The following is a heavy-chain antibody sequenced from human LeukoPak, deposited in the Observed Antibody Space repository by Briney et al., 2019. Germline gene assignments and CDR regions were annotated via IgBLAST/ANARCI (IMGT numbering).Heavy chain of an antibody. CDR1: GFTFSAYS. CDR3: ARDLCSSTSCYWGYYYYGMDV. Sequence: PGGSLRLSCAASGFTFSAYSMNWVRQAPGKGLEWVSSISSSSSYIYYADSVKGRFTISRDNAKNSLYLQMNSLRAEDTAVYYCARDLCSSTSCYWGYYYYGMDVWGQGTTVTVSS. CDR2: ISSSSSYI. D-gene: IGHD2-2*01. J-gene: IGHJ6*02. V-gene: IGHV3-21*01.